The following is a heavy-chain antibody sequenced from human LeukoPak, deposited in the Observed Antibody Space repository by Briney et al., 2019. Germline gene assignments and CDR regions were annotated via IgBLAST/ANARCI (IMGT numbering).Heavy chain of an antibody. Sequence: SVKVSCKASGYTLTGYYMHWVRQAPGQGLEWMGWISPNSGGTNYAQKFQGRVTMTRDTSISTAYMELSRLRSDDTAVYYCAREPFHYYDSSGYQPDYWGQGTLVTVSS. V-gene: IGHV1-2*02. CDR3: AREPFHYYDSSGYQPDY. CDR1: GYTLTGYY. D-gene: IGHD3-22*01. J-gene: IGHJ4*02. CDR2: ISPNSGGT.